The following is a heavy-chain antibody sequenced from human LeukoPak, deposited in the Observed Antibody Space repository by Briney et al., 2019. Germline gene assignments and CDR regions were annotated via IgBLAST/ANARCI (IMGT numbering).Heavy chain of an antibody. CDR1: GGSISSYY. CDR3: ARRVPNWYFDL. J-gene: IGHJ2*01. V-gene: IGHV4-59*08. Sequence: AETVCLICTVSGGSISSYYWSWIRQPPGKGLEWIGYIYYSGSTNYNPSLKSRVTISVDTSKNQFSLKLSSVTAADTAVYYCARRVPNWYFDLWGRGNLVTVSS. CDR2: IYYSGST.